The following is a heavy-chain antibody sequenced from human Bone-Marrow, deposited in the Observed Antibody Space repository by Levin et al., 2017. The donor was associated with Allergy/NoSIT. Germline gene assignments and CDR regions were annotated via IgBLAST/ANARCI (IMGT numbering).Heavy chain of an antibody. Sequence: GESLKISCRVSGYTLTELSMHWVRQAPGKGLEWMGGFDAEHGEIGYAQKFQARATMTEDTSTATAYMELGSRRLEDTAVYYCAHDTGSTGYYYGLDVWGQGTTVTVSS. J-gene: IGHJ6*02. V-gene: IGHV1-24*01. CDR1: GYTLTELS. CDR2: FDAEHGEI. CDR3: AHDTGSTGYYYGLDV. D-gene: IGHD1-26*01.